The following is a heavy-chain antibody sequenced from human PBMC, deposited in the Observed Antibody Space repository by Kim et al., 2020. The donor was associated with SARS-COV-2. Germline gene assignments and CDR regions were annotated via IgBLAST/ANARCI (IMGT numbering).Heavy chain of an antibody. CDR2: IWYDGSSR. D-gene: IGHD3-10*01. Sequence: GGSLRLSCVASGFSFRNYGMHWVRQAPGKGLEWVAVIWYDGSSRYYVDSVKGRFTISRDNSKNTLFFQMNGLRGDDTAVYYCARDDYYASGTHYRGHGM. CDR3: ARDDYYASGTHYRGHGM. J-gene: IGHJ6*01. CDR1: GFSFRNYG. V-gene: IGHV3-33*01.